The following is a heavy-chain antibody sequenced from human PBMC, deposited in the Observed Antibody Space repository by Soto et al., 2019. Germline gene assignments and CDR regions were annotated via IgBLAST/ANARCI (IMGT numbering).Heavy chain of an antibody. Sequence: GGSPRLSCAASGFTFSSYAMHWVRQAPGKGLEWVAVISYDGSNKYYADSVKGRFTISRDNSKNTLYLQMNSLIAEDTAVYYCARDLAYCGGDCYTNYYYGMDVWGQGTTVTVSS. CDR3: ARDLAYCGGDCYTNYYYGMDV. V-gene: IGHV3-30-3*01. CDR1: GFTFSSYA. D-gene: IGHD2-21*02. J-gene: IGHJ6*02. CDR2: ISYDGSNK.